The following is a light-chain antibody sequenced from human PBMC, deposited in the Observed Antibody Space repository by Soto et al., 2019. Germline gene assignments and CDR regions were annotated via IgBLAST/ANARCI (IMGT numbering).Light chain of an antibody. CDR1: QSISNY. V-gene: IGKV1-39*01. J-gene: IGKJ1*01. Sequence: DIQMTQSPSSLSASVGDRVTITCRASQSISNYLNWYQQKPGKAPKLLIYGASSLQSGVPSRFSGSGSGTEFTLTISSLQLEDAATYYWQQSYKTPRMFGQGTKVEIK. CDR2: GAS. CDR3: QQSYKTPRM.